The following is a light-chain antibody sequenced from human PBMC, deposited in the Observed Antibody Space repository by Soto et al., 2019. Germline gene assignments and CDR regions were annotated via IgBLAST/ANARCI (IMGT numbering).Light chain of an antibody. J-gene: IGKJ4*01. Sequence: EVVLTLSPGTLSLSPGERATLSCRASESVASNYLAWYQHKPGQAPRLLFFGASNRATGIPARFSGSGSGTDFTLTISRLEPEDFAVYYCQQYGSSPTFGGGTKV. V-gene: IGKV3-20*01. CDR3: QQYGSSPT. CDR1: ESVASNY. CDR2: GAS.